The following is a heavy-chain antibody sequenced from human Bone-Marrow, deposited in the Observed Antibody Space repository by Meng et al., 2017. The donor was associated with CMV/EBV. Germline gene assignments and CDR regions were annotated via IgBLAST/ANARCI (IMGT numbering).Heavy chain of an antibody. J-gene: IGHJ5*02. CDR3: ARGDRRFDIWSGYPRFDP. V-gene: IGHV1-3*02. Sequence: ASVKVSCKASGYTFTSYAMHWVRQAPGERLEWMGWGNAGNGNTKYSQEFQGRVTMTRNTSKSTAYMELSRMRSEETAVYYCARGDRRFDIWSGYPRFDPWGQGTLVTVSS. CDR1: GYTFTSYA. CDR2: GNAGNGNT. D-gene: IGHD3-3*01.